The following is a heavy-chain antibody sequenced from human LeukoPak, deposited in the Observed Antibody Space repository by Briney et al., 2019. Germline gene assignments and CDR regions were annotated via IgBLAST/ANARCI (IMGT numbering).Heavy chain of an antibody. V-gene: IGHV1-18*01. D-gene: IGHD2-2*02. CDR2: ISAYNGNT. Sequence: GASVKVSCKASGYTFTIYGIGWGRQAPGQGLEWMGWISAYNGNTNYAQKLQGRVTMTTDTSTRTAYMELRSLRSDDTAVYYCAAQYCSSTSCYRWGLVDYWGQGTLVTVSS. CDR1: GYTFTIYG. J-gene: IGHJ4*02. CDR3: AAQYCSSTSCYRWGLVDY.